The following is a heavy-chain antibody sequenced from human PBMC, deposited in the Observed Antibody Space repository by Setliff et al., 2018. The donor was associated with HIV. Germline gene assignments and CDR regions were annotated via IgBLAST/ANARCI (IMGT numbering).Heavy chain of an antibody. Sequence: GGSLRLSCAASGFTFSSAWMGWVRQAPAKGLEWVANISPDGSATYYVDSVKGRFTISRDNAKNSLYLQLNSLRVEDTAVYYCARIYDFWSGYQNYYHNYMDDWGKGTTVTVSS. CDR1: GFTFSSAW. J-gene: IGHJ6*03. CDR3: ARIYDFWSGYQNYYHNYMDD. CDR2: ISPDGSAT. D-gene: IGHD3-3*01. V-gene: IGHV3-7*01.